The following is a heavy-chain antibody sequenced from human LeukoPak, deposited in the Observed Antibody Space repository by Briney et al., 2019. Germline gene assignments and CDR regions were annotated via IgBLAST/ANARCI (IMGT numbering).Heavy chain of an antibody. CDR1: GGSISSYY. J-gene: IGHJ3*01. CDR3: TRSDGYGLVGI. Sequence: SETLSLTCAVSGGSISSYYWGWIRQPPGKTLEWIGSIYSSGSTYYNSSLKSRVIILIDTPKNHFSLTLSSVTAADTAVYYCTRSDGYGLVGIWGQGTMVTVSS. D-gene: IGHD3-10*01. V-gene: IGHV4-59*12. CDR2: IYSSGST.